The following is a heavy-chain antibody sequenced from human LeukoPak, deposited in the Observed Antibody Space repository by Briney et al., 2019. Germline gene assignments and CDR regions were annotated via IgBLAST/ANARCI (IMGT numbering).Heavy chain of an antibody. Sequence: SETLSLTCTVSGGSISIYYWGWIRQPPGKGLEWIGYIYNSGSTNYNPSLRSRVTISVDTSKNQFSLKLNSVTAADTAVYYCVRDRELTYWSQGTLVTVSS. CDR2: IYNSGST. CDR1: GGSISIYY. V-gene: IGHV4-59*01. D-gene: IGHD1-26*01. CDR3: VRDRELTY. J-gene: IGHJ4*02.